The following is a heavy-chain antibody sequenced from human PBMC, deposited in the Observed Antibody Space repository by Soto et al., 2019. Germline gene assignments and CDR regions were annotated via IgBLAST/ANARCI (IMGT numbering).Heavy chain of an antibody. CDR1: GFTFSSYA. CDR3: ARGHSSSWYNPEYFQH. Sequence: QVQLVESGGGVVQPGRSLRLSCAASGFTFSSYAMHWVRQAPGKGLEWVAVISYDGSNKYYADSVKGRFTISRDNSKNTLYLQMNSLRAEDTAVYYCARGHSSSWYNPEYFQHWGQGTLVTVSS. D-gene: IGHD6-13*01. V-gene: IGHV3-30-3*01. J-gene: IGHJ1*01. CDR2: ISYDGSNK.